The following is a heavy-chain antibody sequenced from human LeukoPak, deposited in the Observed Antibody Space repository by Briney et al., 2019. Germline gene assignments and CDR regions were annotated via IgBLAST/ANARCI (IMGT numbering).Heavy chain of an antibody. D-gene: IGHD6-6*01. J-gene: IGHJ5*02. CDR2: ISAYNGNT. Sequence: ASVKVSCKASGYTFTSYGISWVRQAPRQGLEWMGWISAYNGNTNYAQKLQGRVTMTTDTSTSTAYMELRSLRSDDTAVYYCARDLRPIAARAGHNWFDPWGQGTLVTVSS. CDR1: GYTFTSYG. CDR3: ARDLRPIAARAGHNWFDP. V-gene: IGHV1-18*01.